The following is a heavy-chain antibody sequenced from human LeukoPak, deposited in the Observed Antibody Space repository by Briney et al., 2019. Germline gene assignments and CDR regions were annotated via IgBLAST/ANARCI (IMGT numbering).Heavy chain of an antibody. CDR3: AKGAVVVVPAAPSYRQAYYYYYYMDV. D-gene: IGHD2-2*01. Sequence: GGSLRLSXAASGFTFSSYGMHWVRQAPGKGLEWVAFIRYDGSNKYYADSVKGRFTISRDNSKNTLYLQMNSLRAEDTAVYYCAKGAVVVVPAAPSYRQAYYYYYYMDVWGKGTTVTVSS. CDR1: GFTFSSYG. J-gene: IGHJ6*03. V-gene: IGHV3-30*02. CDR2: IRYDGSNK.